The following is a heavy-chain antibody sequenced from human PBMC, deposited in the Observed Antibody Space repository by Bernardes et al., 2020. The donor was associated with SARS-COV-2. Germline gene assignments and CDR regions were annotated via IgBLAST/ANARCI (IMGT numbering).Heavy chain of an antibody. J-gene: IGHJ5*02. CDR2: IYHSGST. CDR3: ARVMGSGWLGGFDP. D-gene: IGHD6-19*01. Sequence: SETLSLTCAVSGGSISSSNWWSCVRQPPGKGLEWIGEIYHSGSTNYNPSLKSRVTISVDKSKNQFSLKLSSVTAADTAVYYCARVMGSGWLGGFDPWGQGTLVTVSS. CDR1: GGSISSSNW. V-gene: IGHV4-4*02.